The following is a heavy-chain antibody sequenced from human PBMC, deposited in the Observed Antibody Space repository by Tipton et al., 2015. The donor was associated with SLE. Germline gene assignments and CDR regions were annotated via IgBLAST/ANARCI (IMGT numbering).Heavy chain of an antibody. Sequence: VQLVQSGAEVKKPGESLKISCKGFGYSFTTYWIGWVRQMPGKGLEWMGNIYPDDSDTRYSPSFQGQVTISADKSINTAYLQWSSLKASDTAMYYCARLGIAAAGSHGMDVWGQGTTVTVSS. V-gene: IGHV5-51*01. CDR1: GYSFTTYW. D-gene: IGHD6-13*01. CDR2: IYPDDSDT. J-gene: IGHJ6*02. CDR3: ARLGIAAAGSHGMDV.